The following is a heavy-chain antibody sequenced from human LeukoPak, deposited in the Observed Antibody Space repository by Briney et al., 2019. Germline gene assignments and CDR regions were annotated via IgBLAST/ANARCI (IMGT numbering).Heavy chain of an antibody. D-gene: IGHD6-19*01. CDR3: ARESAGGPDY. Sequence: GGSLRLSCAASGFTLSSHWMSWVRQAPGKGLEWVANIKQDGSEQYYADSVRGRFTISRGNAKNSLYLQMNSLTAEDTAIYYCARESAGGPDYWGQGTLVTVSS. V-gene: IGHV3-7*05. CDR1: GFTLSSHW. J-gene: IGHJ4*02. CDR2: IKQDGSEQ.